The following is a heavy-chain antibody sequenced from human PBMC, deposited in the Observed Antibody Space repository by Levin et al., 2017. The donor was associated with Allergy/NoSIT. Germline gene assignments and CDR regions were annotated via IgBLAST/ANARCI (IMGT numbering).Heavy chain of an antibody. J-gene: IGHJ4*02. D-gene: IGHD6-6*01. CDR1: GFTFSSYS. V-gene: IGHV3-48*02. CDR2: ISSSSSTI. CDR3: ARGEKSYSSSSIDY. Sequence: LSLTCAASGFTFSSYSMNWVRQAPGKGLEWVSYISSSSSTIYYADSVQGRFTISRDNAKNSLYLQMNSLRDEDTAVYYCARGEKSYSSSSIDYWGQGTLVTVSS.